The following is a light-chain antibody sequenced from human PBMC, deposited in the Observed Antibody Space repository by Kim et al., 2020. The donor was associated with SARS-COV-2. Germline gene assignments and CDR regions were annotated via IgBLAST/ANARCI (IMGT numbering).Light chain of an antibody. Sequence: GQRVTIACSGSRSNIGSNAVNWYQQLPGTAPKLLIYSNDHRPSGVPDRFSGSKSGTSASLAISGRQSEDEADYYCAAWDDSLNGVIFGGGTQLTVL. V-gene: IGLV1-44*01. CDR1: RSNIGSNA. CDR3: AAWDDSLNGVI. J-gene: IGLJ2*01. CDR2: SND.